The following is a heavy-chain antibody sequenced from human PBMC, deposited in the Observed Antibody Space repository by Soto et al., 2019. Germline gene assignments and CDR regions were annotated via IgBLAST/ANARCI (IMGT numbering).Heavy chain of an antibody. CDR1: GFTFSSYA. V-gene: IGHV3-23*01. J-gene: IGHJ6*02. D-gene: IGHD1-26*01. CDR2: ISGSGGST. CDR3: AKGLNSGSYYGGYYYYGMDV. Sequence: GGSLRLSCAASGFTFSSYAMSWVRQAPGKGLEWVSAISGSGGSTYYADSVKGRFTISRDNSKNTLYLQMNSLRAEDTAVYYCAKGLNSGSYYGGYYYYGMDVWGQGTTVTVSS.